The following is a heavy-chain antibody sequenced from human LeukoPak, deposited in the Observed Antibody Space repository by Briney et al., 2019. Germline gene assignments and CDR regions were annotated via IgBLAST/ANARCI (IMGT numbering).Heavy chain of an antibody. CDR2: INHSGST. D-gene: IGHD3-10*01. J-gene: IGHJ4*02. CDR3: ARASGNN. CDR1: GGSFSCYY. V-gene: IGHV4-34*01. Sequence: SETLSLTCAVYGGSFSCYYWSWIRQPPGKGLEWIGEINHSGSTNYNPSLKSRVTISVDTSKNQFSLKLSSVTAADTAVYYCARASGNNWGQGTLVTVSS.